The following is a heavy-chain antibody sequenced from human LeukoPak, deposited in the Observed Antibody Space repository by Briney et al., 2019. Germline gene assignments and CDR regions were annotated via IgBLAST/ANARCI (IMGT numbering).Heavy chain of an antibody. CDR1: GYTFTSYG. Sequence: ASVKVSCKASGYTFTSYGISWVRQAPGQGLEWMGWISAYNGNTNYAQKLQGRVTMTTDTSTSTAYMELRSLRSDDTAVYYCARVYIPYYDFWSGYYTGWYYFDYWGQGTLVTVSS. CDR3: ARVYIPYYDFWSGYYTGWYYFDY. CDR2: ISAYNGNT. D-gene: IGHD3-3*01. J-gene: IGHJ4*02. V-gene: IGHV1-18*01.